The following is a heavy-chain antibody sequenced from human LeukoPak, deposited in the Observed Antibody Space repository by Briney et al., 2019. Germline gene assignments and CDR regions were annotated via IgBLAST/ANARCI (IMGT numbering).Heavy chain of an antibody. V-gene: IGHV4-59*08. J-gene: IGHJ4*02. D-gene: IGHD4-17*01. CDR3: ASLVYGDYPDYFDY. Sequence: SETLSLTCTVSGGSISSYYWSWIRQPPGKGLEWIGYIYYSGSTNYNPSLKSRVTISVDTSKNQFSLKLSSVTAADTAVYYCASLVYGDYPDYFDYWGQGTLVTVSS. CDR2: IYYSGST. CDR1: GGSISSYY.